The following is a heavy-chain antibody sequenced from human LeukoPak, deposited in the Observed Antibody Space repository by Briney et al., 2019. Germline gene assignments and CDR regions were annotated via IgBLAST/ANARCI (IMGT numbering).Heavy chain of an antibody. CDR1: DGSLSGYF. V-gene: IGHV4-34*12. J-gene: IGHJ4*02. D-gene: IGHD1-26*01. Sequence: SETLSLTCAVYDGSLSGYFWNWIRQPPGKGLEWIGAIIYSGRTYYNPSLKGRVTISVDTSKNQSSLKLNSVTAADTAVYYCARHEYGSDSACFQSWSQGTLVTVSS. CDR2: IIYSGRT. CDR3: ARHEYGSDSACFQS.